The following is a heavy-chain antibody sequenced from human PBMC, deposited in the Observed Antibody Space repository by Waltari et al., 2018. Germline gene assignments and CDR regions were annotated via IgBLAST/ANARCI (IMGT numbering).Heavy chain of an antibody. CDR2: IYYIGST. V-gene: IGHV4-59*11. CDR1: GGSISSHY. CDR3: ARDSGSYYPPYYYYYMDV. Sequence: QVQLQESGPGLVKPSETLSLTCTVSGGSISSHYWSWIRQPPGKGLEWIGYIYYIGSTNYTPSLKSRVTISVDTSKNQFSLKLSSVTAADTAVYYCARDSGSYYPPYYYYYMDVWGKGTTVTVSS. D-gene: IGHD1-26*01. J-gene: IGHJ6*03.